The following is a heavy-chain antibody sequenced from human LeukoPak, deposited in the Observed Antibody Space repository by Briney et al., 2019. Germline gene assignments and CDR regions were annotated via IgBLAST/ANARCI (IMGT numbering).Heavy chain of an antibody. Sequence: GESLKISCKGSGYNFASYWIGWVRQMPGKGLEWMGIIAPSDSHTRYSPSFQGQITISVDKSVNTAYLRWSSLRASGTAMYYCARRGTDYYDTSGTYFDYWGQGAVVTVSS. CDR1: GYNFASYW. V-gene: IGHV5-51*01. CDR2: IAPSDSHT. J-gene: IGHJ4*02. D-gene: IGHD3-22*01. CDR3: ARRGTDYYDTSGTYFDY.